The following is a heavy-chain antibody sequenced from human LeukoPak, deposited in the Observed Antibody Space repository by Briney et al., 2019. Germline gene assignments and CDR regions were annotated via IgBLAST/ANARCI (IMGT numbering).Heavy chain of an antibody. CDR3: ARDPYGSGFDY. CDR2: IYYSGST. D-gene: IGHD3-10*01. V-gene: IGHV4-61*01. Sequence: SETLSLTCTVSGGSVSSGSYYWSWIRQPPGKGLEWIGYIYYSGSTNYNPSLKSRVTISVDTSKNQFSLKLSSVTAADTAVYYCARDPYGSGFDYWGQGTLVTVSS. J-gene: IGHJ4*02. CDR1: GGSVSSGSYY.